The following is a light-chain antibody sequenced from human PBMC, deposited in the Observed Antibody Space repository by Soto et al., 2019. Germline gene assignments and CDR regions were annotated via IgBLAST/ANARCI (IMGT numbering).Light chain of an antibody. V-gene: IGKV1-5*01. CDR2: DAS. CDR1: QGISRW. CDR3: QHYNSYSMYT. J-gene: IGKJ2*01. Sequence: DIQMTQSPSTLSASLGDRVTITCRASQGISRWLAWYQQKPGKAPKVLIYDASNLESGVPSRFSGSGSGTEFILTISSLQPDDFATYYCQHYNSYSMYTFGQGTKLEI.